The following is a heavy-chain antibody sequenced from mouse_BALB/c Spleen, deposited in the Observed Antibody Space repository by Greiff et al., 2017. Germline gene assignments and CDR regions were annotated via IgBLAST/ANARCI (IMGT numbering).Heavy chain of an antibody. J-gene: IGHJ4*01. CDR3: ARLDWDKGAMDY. Sequence: VQLQQSGPELVKPGASVKISCKASGYAFSSSWMNWVKQRPGQGLEWIGRIYPGDGDTNYNGKFKGKATLTADKSSSTAYMQLSSLTSVDSAVYFCARLDWDKGAMDYWGQGTSVTVSS. CDR2: IYPGDGDT. CDR1: GYAFSSSW. D-gene: IGHD4-1*01. V-gene: IGHV1-82*01.